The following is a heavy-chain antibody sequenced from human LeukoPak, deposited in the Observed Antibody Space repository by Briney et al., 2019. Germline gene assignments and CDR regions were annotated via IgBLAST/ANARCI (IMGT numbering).Heavy chain of an antibody. J-gene: IGHJ6*02. CDR3: ARGAPGYYYGMDV. Sequence: GRSLRLSCAASGFTFSSYWMHWVRQAPGKGLVWVSRINSDGSSTSYADSVKGRFTISRDNAKNTLYLQMNSLRAEDTAVYYCARGAPGYYYGMDVWGQGTAVTVSS. CDR2: INSDGSST. CDR1: GFTFSSYW. V-gene: IGHV3-74*01.